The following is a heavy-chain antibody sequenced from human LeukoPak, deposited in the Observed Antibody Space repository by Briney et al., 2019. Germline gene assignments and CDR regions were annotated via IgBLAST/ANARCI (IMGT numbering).Heavy chain of an antibody. D-gene: IGHD3-10*01. J-gene: IGHJ5*02. Sequence: GGSLRLSCAASVFSFSQYWMAWVRQARGKGLEWVANIWPDGSDKYHVDSVRGRFTISRDNALYSLNLQMSSLRAEDSGVYYCGRWGVNAGLDRWGQGTLVIVSS. V-gene: IGHV3-7*01. CDR1: VFSFSQYW. CDR2: IWPDGSDK. CDR3: GRWGVNAGLDR.